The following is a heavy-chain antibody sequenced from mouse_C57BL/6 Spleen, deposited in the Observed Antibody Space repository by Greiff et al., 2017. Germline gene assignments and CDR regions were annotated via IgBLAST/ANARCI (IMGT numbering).Heavy chain of an antibody. Sequence: EVKLVESGGGLVQPGASLKLSCESNEYEFPSHDMSWVRKTPGKRLELVAAINSDGGSTYYPDTMERRFIISRDNTKKSLYLQMSSLRSEDTALYYCARQGTTDWYFDVWGTGTTVTVSS. CDR1: EYEFPSHD. CDR2: INSDGGST. CDR3: ARQGTTDWYFDV. J-gene: IGHJ1*03. V-gene: IGHV5-2*01. D-gene: IGHD1-1*01.